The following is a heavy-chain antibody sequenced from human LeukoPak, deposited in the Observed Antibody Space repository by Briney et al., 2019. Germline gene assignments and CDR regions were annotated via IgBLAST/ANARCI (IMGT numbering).Heavy chain of an antibody. J-gene: IGHJ3*02. Sequence: ASVKVSCKASGYTFTSYDINWVRQATGQGLEWMGWMNPNSGNTGYAQKFQGRVTITRNTSINTVYMELSSLRSEDTAVYYCARGRFYGSGNHSFDIWGQGTMVTVSS. CDR3: ARGRFYGSGNHSFDI. D-gene: IGHD3-10*01. CDR2: MNPNSGNT. CDR1: GYTFTSYD. V-gene: IGHV1-8*03.